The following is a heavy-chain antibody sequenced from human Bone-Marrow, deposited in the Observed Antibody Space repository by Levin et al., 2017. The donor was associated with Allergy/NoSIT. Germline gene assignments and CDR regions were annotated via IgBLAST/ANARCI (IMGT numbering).Heavy chain of an antibody. CDR2: ISNDGSNK. CDR3: AKERFLLDY. V-gene: IGHV3-30*18. D-gene: IGHD3-16*01. Sequence: GGSLRLSCAASGFIFSSDGMHWVRQAPGKGLEWVALISNDGSNKFYADPVKGRFTIYRDNTKNTLYLQMNNLRPNDTAVYYCAKERFLLDYWGQGTLVTVSS. J-gene: IGHJ4*02. CDR1: GFIFSSDG.